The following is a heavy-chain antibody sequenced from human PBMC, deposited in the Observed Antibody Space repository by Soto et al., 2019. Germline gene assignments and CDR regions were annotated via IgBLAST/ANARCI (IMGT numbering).Heavy chain of an antibody. D-gene: IGHD5-18*01. J-gene: IGHJ6*03. CDR1: GYSFTSYW. Sequence: EVQLVQSGAEVKKPGESLKISCKGSGYSFTSYWIGWVRQMPGKGLEWMGIIYPGDSDTRYSPSFQGQVTISADKSITTAYLQWSSLKTSDTAMYYCARVDPAMSVYYYYYMAVWGKGTTVIVSS. CDR3: ARVDPAMSVYYYYYMAV. CDR2: IYPGDSDT. V-gene: IGHV5-51*03.